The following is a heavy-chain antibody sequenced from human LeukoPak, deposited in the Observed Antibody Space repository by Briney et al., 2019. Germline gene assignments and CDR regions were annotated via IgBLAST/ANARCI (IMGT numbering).Heavy chain of an antibody. J-gene: IGHJ4*02. CDR1: GGSISSGGYY. D-gene: IGHD3-22*01. Sequence: SETLSLTCTVSGGSISSGGYYWSWIRQHPGKGLEWIGYIYYSGSTYYNPSLKSRVTISVDTSKNQFSLKLSSVTAADTAVHYCARASHDSSGYYYVTPPIDYWGQGTLVTVSS. V-gene: IGHV4-31*03. CDR3: ARASHDSSGYYYVTPPIDY. CDR2: IYYSGST.